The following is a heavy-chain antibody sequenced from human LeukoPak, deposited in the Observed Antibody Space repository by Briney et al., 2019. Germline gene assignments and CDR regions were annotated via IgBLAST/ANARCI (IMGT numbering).Heavy chain of an antibody. CDR2: IIPIFGTA. CDR3: ARVGGNSIVTHRHFDY. D-gene: IGHD4-23*01. CDR1: GGTFSSYA. V-gene: IGHV1-69*05. Sequence: GASVKVSCKASGGTFSSYAISWVRQAPGQGLEWIGGIIPIFGTANYAQKFQGRVTITTDESTSTAYMELSSLRSEDTAVYYCARVGGNSIVTHRHFDYWGQGTLVTVSS. J-gene: IGHJ4*02.